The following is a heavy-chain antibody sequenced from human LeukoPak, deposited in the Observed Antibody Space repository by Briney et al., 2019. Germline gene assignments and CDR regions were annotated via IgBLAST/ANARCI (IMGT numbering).Heavy chain of an antibody. CDR2: IYYTGST. J-gene: IGHJ4*02. D-gene: IGHD6-13*01. CDR3: ARLAAAGDFDC. Sequence: SETLSLACSVSGGSISTNGYYWGWIRQSPGKGLGWIGSIYYTGSTYYNPSLKSRVTVSVDTSRNQFSLKLSSMTAADTAVYYCARLAAAGDFDCWGQGTLVTVSS. CDR1: GGSISTNGYY. V-gene: IGHV4-39*01.